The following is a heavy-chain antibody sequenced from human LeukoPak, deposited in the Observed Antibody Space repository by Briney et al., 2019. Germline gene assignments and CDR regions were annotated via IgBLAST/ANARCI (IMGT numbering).Heavy chain of an antibody. CDR2: IWYDGSNK. V-gene: IGHV3-33*01. D-gene: IGHD4-23*01. CDR1: GFTFSSYG. J-gene: IGHJ6*02. CDR3: ARDGGEIYYYYYGIDV. Sequence: GRSLRLSCAASGFTFSSYGMHWVRQAPGKGLEWVAVIWYDGSNKYYADSVKGRFTISRDNSKNTLYLQMNSLRAEDTAVYYCARDGGEIYYYYYGIDVWGQGTTVTVSS.